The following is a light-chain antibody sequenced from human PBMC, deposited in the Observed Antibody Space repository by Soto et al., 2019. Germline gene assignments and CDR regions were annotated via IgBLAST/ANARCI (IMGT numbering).Light chain of an antibody. CDR2: DVT. CDR3: GSYASSNTVL. J-gene: IGLJ2*01. Sequence: QSALTQPASVSGSPGQSITISCTGTSSDVGGYNYVSWYQQEPGKAPKLMIYDVTYRPSGVSNRFSGSKSDNTASLTISGLQAEDEADYYCGSYASSNTVLFGGGTKLTVL. CDR1: SSDVGGYNY. V-gene: IGLV2-14*01.